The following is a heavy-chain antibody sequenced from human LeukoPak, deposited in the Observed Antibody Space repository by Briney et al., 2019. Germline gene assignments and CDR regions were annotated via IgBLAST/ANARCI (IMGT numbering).Heavy chain of an antibody. CDR1: GGSFSGYY. D-gene: IGHD3-22*01. Sequence: SETLSLTCAVYGGSFSGYYWSWIRQPPGNGLEWIGEINHSGSTNYNPSLKSRVTISVDTSKNQFSLKLSSVTAADTAVYYCARRVNPYYYDSSGLRAAFDYWGQGTLVTVSS. V-gene: IGHV4-34*01. J-gene: IGHJ4*02. CDR2: INHSGST. CDR3: ARRVNPYYYDSSGLRAAFDY.